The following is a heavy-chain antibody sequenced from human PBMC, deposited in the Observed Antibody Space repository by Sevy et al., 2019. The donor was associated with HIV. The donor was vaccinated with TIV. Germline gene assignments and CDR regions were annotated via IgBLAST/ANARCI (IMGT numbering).Heavy chain of an antibody. J-gene: IGHJ4*02. CDR1: GFTFSSYS. CDR2: ISSSSGYI. D-gene: IGHD2-2*01. Sequence: GGSLRLSCAASGFTFSSYSMNWVCQAPGKGLEWVSSISSSSGYIYYADSVKGRFTISRDNAKNSLYLQMNSLRAEDTAVYYCARGGRYCISTSCLWSFDYWGQGTLVTVSS. V-gene: IGHV3-21*01. CDR3: ARGGRYCISTSCLWSFDY.